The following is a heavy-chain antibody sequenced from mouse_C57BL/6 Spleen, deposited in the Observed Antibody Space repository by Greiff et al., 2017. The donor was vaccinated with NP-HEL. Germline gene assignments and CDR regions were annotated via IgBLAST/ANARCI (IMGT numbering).Heavy chain of an antibody. Sequence: VQRVESGPELVKPGASVKISCKASGYAFSSSWMNWVKQRPGKGLEWIGRIYPGDGDTNYNGKFKGKATLTADKSSSTAYMQLSSLTSEDSAVYFCARSSTGTLFAYWGQGTLVTVSA. CDR3: ARSSTGTLFAY. D-gene: IGHD4-1*02. CDR1: GYAFSSSW. CDR2: IYPGDGDT. V-gene: IGHV1-82*01. J-gene: IGHJ3*01.